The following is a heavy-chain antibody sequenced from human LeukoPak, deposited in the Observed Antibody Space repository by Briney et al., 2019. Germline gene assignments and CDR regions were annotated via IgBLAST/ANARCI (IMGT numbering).Heavy chain of an antibody. V-gene: IGHV3-11*04. J-gene: IGHJ4*02. CDR1: GLTFSDYY. D-gene: IGHD3-22*01. Sequence: GGSLRRSCAASGLTFSDYYMTWIRQAPGKGLEWVSSISGTGTTIYSADSVRGRFTVSRDNARNSLFLHMNGLRAEDTAVYYCAVQITMIVVVPYFDYWGQGTLVTVSS. CDR3: AVQITMIVVVPYFDY. CDR2: ISGTGTTI.